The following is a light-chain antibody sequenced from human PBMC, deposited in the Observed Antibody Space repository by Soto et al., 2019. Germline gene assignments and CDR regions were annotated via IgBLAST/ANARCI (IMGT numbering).Light chain of an antibody. Sequence: DIVLTQSPATLSLSAGERATISCRASQSVSSCLAWYQQKPGQAPRLLIYDASNRATGIPARFSGSSSGTAFTPTISSLVHEDVLVYYYQQHSNWSPWTFGQGTKVEIK. V-gene: IGKV3-11*01. J-gene: IGKJ1*01. CDR2: DAS. CDR1: QSVSSC. CDR3: QQHSNWSPWT.